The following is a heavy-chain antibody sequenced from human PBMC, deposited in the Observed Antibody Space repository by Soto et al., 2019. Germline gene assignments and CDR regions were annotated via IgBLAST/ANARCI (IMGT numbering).Heavy chain of an antibody. CDR1: GYSFTSYW. CDR3: ARYSLLHYYDSSGYYYDPFLNY. Sequence: EVQLVQSGAEVKKPGESLRISCKGSGYSFTSYWISWVRQMPGKGLEWMGRIDPSDSYTNYSPSFQGHVTISADKSISTAYLQWSSLKASDTAMYYCARYSLLHYYDSSGYYYDPFLNYWGQGTLVTVSS. J-gene: IGHJ4*02. CDR2: IDPSDSYT. V-gene: IGHV5-10-1*03. D-gene: IGHD3-22*01.